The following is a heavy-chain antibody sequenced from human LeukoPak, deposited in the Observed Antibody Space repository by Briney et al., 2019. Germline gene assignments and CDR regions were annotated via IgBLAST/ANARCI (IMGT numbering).Heavy chain of an antibody. J-gene: IGHJ4*02. D-gene: IGHD5-24*01. CDR3: ARGQRRHVDMAPSFDY. CDR1: GFTFSSYS. CDR2: ISSSSSYI. V-gene: IGHV3-21*01. Sequence: GGSLRLSCAASGFTFSSYSMNWVRQAPGKGLEWVSSISSSSSYIYYADSVKGRFTISRDNSKNTLYLHMNSLRGEDTAVYSCARGQRRHVDMAPSFDYWGQGTLVTVSS.